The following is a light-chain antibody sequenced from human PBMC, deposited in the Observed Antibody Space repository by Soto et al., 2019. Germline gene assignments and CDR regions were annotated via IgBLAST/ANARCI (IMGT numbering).Light chain of an antibody. CDR2: EVS. CDR1: SSDIGYYNY. V-gene: IGLV2-14*01. Sequence: QSALTQPASMSGSTGQSITISCTGTSSDIGYYNYVSWYQQYPGKAPKLIIYEVSNRPSGVSNRFSGSKSANTASLTISGLQAEDEADYHCSSYKTGSTVVFGTGTKLTVL. J-gene: IGLJ1*01. CDR3: SSYKTGSTVV.